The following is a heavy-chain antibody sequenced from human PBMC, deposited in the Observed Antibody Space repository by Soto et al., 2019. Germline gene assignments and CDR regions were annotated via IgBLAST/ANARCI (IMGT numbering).Heavy chain of an antibody. V-gene: IGHV4-34*01. D-gene: IGHD5-12*01. J-gene: IGHJ4*02. CDR1: GGSFSGYY. Sequence: SETLSLTCAVYGGSFSGYYWSWIRQPPGKGLEWIGGINHSGSTNYNPSLKSRVTISVDTSENHLSLTLNSVTSADTAVYFCARDRRDGYKRYFEFWGQGNQVTVSS. CDR3: ARDRRDGYKRYFEF. CDR2: INHSGST.